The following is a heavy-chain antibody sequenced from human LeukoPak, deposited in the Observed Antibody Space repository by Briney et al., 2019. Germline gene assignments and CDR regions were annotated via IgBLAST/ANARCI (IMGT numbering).Heavy chain of an antibody. D-gene: IGHD5-12*01. J-gene: IGHJ4*02. V-gene: IGHV3-23*01. CDR3: ATRSGYSGPSDY. CDR2: ISGSGGST. Sequence: GGSLRLSCAASGFTFSSYSMNWVRQAPGKGLEWVSAISGSGGSTYYADSVKGRFTISRDNSKNTLYLQMNSLRAEDTAVYYCATRSGYSGPSDYWGQGTLVTVSS. CDR1: GFTFSSYS.